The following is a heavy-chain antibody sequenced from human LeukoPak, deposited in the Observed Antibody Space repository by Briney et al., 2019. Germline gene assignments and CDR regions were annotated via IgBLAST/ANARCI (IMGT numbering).Heavy chain of an antibody. Sequence: SETLSLTCTLSGGSISTDWWSWIRQPPGKGLEWIGYIYHSGSTNYNPSLKSLVSISVDTSKNQFSLKLSSVTAADTAVYYCARGGGYASPIGYWGQGALVTVSS. V-gene: IGHV4-59*01. CDR3: ARGGGYASPIGY. CDR1: GGSISTDW. CDR2: IYHSGST. D-gene: IGHD5-12*01. J-gene: IGHJ4*02.